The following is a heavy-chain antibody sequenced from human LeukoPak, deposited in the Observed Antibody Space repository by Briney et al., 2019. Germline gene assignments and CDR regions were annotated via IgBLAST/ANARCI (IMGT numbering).Heavy chain of an antibody. D-gene: IGHD3-9*01. J-gene: IGHJ6*02. CDR2: INPNSGGT. CDR1: GYTFTRYY. Sequence: ASVKVPCKASGYTFTRYYVFWVRQAPGQGLEWMGIINPNSGGTGYAQKFQGRVTMTRDTSTSTAYMDLTSLRAEDTAVYYCARGRDFDILTGPGYGVDVWGQGTTVTVSS. CDR3: ARGRDFDILTGPGYGVDV. V-gene: IGHV1-46*01.